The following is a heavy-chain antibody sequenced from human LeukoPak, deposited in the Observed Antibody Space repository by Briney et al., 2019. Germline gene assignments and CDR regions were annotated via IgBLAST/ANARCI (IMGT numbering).Heavy chain of an antibody. CDR2: INQDGSVK. D-gene: IGHD3-16*01. Sequence: GGSLRLSCAASGLAFSTYWMDWVRQAPGKGLEWVGNINQDGSVKHYVDSVGGRFTISRDNARNSVYLQMSALRVEDTAVYYCTRDFVFWGQGSLVTASS. CDR1: GLAFSTYW. V-gene: IGHV3-7*01. J-gene: IGHJ4*02. CDR3: TRDFVF.